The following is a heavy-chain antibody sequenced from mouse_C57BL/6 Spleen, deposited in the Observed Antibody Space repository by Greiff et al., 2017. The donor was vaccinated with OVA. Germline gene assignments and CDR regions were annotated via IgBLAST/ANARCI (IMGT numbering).Heavy chain of an antibody. J-gene: IGHJ2*01. D-gene: IGHD1-1*01. CDR2: IYPSDSET. CDR1: GYTFTSYW. V-gene: IGHV1-61*01. CDR3: AIRGDYYGSSYLDY. Sequence: QVQLQQPGAELVRPGSSVKLSCKASGYTFTSYWMDWVKQRPGQGLEWIGNIYPSDSETHYNQKFKDKATLTVDKSSSTAYMQLSSLTSEDSAVYYCAIRGDYYGSSYLDYWGQGTTLTVSS.